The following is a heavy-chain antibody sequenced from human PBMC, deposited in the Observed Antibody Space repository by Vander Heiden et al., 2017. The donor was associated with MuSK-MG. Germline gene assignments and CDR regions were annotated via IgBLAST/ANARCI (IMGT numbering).Heavy chain of an antibody. Sequence: QVQLVESGGGVVQPGRSLRLSCAASGFTFSSFAMHWVRQAPGKGLEWVAVISYDGRNKYYADSVKGRFTISRDNSKNTLYLKMKSLRAEDTAVYYCARGSGDSFDYWCQGTLVTVSS. CDR2: ISYDGRNK. J-gene: IGHJ4*02. CDR1: GFTFSSFA. D-gene: IGHD2-21*02. CDR3: ARGSGDSFDY. V-gene: IGHV3-30*01.